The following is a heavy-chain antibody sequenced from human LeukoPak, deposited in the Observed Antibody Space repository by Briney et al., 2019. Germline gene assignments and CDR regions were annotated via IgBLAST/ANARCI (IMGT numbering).Heavy chain of an antibody. Sequence: GRSLRLSCAASGFTFSSYGMHWVRQAPGKGLEWVAVIWFDGSNKYHADSVKGRFTISRDNSKNTLYLQMNSLSAEDTAVYYCARGKEQQLYAFDIWGQGTMVTVSS. CDR3: ARGKEQQLYAFDI. D-gene: IGHD6-13*01. CDR2: IWFDGSNK. CDR1: GFTFSSYG. V-gene: IGHV3-33*01. J-gene: IGHJ3*02.